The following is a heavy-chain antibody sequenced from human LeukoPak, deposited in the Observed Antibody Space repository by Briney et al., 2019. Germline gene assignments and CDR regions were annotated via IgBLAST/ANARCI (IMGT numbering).Heavy chain of an antibody. CDR2: ISWNSGSI. D-gene: IGHD3-10*01. CDR3: AKAYGSGSSASVDY. J-gene: IGHJ4*02. CDR1: GFTFDDYA. Sequence: GGPLRLSCAAPGFTFDDYAMHSVRQAPGKGLEWVSGISWNSGSIGYADSVKGRFTISRDNAKNSLYLQMNSLRAEDTALYYCAKAYGSGSSASVDYWGQGTLVTVSS. V-gene: IGHV3-9*01.